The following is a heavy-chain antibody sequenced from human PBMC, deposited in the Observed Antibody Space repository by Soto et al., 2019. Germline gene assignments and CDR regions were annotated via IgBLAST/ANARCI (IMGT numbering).Heavy chain of an antibody. CDR2: VYYGRSA. Sequence: QVQLQESGPGLVKPSETLSLTCAVSGDSISSYYCMWIRQPPGKALESIGYVYYGRSANYNPSLKRRVTRSVDTSTNQCSLTLSSMTAADTAVYYCALRSMSVVPEYWGQGTLVTVSS. CDR3: ALRSMSVVPEY. CDR1: GDSISSYY. D-gene: IGHD3-22*01. V-gene: IGHV4-59*01. J-gene: IGHJ4*02.